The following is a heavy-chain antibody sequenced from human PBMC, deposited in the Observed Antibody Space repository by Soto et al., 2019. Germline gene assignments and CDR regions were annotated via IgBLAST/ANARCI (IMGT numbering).Heavy chain of an antibody. D-gene: IGHD3-22*01. CDR3: AKVFYYYDSSGYYYFDY. J-gene: IGHJ4*02. V-gene: IGHV3-23*01. CDR2: ISGSGSTI. Sequence: PGCSLRLSCAASGFSFSSYAVSWVRQAPGKGPEWISSISGSGSTIYYADSVKGRFTISRDNSKNTLYLQMSSLRAEDTAVYYCAKVFYYYDSSGYYYFDYWGQGTLVTASS. CDR1: GFSFSSYA.